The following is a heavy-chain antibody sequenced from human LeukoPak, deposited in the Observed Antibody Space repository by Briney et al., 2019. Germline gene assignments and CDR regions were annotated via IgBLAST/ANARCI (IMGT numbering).Heavy chain of an antibody. CDR2: ISSSSSYI. V-gene: IGHV3-21*01. D-gene: IGHD5-24*01. Sequence: GGSLRLSCAASGFTFSSYSMNWVRQAPGKGLEWVSSISSSSSYIYYADSVKVRFTISRDNAKNSLYLQMNSLRAEDTAVYYCARVGDGYNYPYYYYYMDVWGKGTTVTVSS. CDR3: ARVGDGYNYPYYYYYMDV. J-gene: IGHJ6*03. CDR1: GFTFSSYS.